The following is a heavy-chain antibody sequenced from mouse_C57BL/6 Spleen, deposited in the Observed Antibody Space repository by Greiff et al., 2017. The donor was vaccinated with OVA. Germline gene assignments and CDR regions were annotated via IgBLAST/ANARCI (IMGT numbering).Heavy chain of an antibody. CDR3: VRNWDY. Sequence: EVKLVESGGGLVQPKGSLKLSCAASGFSFNTYAMNWVRQAPGKGLEWVARIRSKSNNYATDYADSVKDRFTISRDDSESMLYLQRNNLEAKAAAMYYCVRNWDYWGQGTTLTVSS. CDR1: GFSFNTYA. V-gene: IGHV10-1*01. J-gene: IGHJ2*01. CDR2: IRSKSNNYAT.